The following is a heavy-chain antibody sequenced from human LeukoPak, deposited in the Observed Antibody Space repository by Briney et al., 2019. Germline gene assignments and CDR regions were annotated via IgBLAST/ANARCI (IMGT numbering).Heavy chain of an antibody. J-gene: IGHJ4*02. V-gene: IGHV3-15*01. CDR3: TTATSY. Sequence: GGSLRLSCAASGFTFSNAWMSWVRQAPGKGLEWVGRITSKTYGGTTDYAAPVKGRFTISRDDSKNTVYLQMNSLKIEDTAVCYCTTATSYWGQGSLVTVSS. CDR2: ITSKTYGGTT. CDR1: GFTFSNAW.